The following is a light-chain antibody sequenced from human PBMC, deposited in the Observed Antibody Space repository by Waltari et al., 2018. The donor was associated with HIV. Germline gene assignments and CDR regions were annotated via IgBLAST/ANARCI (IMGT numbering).Light chain of an antibody. Sequence: QSALTQPASVSGSPGPSITLSCIGTNSDVGAYNYLPWDQHHPGKAPKFIIYEVSNRPSVVSNRFSGSKSGNTASLTISGLQAEDEADYYCASYTTSVTWVFGGGTKLTVL. CDR2: EVS. V-gene: IGLV2-14*01. CDR1: NSDVGAYNY. J-gene: IGLJ3*02. CDR3: ASYTTSVTWV.